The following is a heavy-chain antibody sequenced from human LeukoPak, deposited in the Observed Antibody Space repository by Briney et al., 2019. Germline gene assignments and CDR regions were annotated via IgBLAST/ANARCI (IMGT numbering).Heavy chain of an antibody. Sequence: TGGSLRLSCAASGFTFDDYGMSWVRQAPGKGLEWGSGINWNGGSTGYADSVKGRFTISRDNAKNSLYLQTNSLRAEDTALYHCARETSQLWFGELLSSGGVWFDPWGQGTLVTVSS. CDR3: ARETSQLWFGELLSSGGVWFDP. CDR2: INWNGGST. V-gene: IGHV3-20*01. D-gene: IGHD3-10*01. J-gene: IGHJ5*02. CDR1: GFTFDDYG.